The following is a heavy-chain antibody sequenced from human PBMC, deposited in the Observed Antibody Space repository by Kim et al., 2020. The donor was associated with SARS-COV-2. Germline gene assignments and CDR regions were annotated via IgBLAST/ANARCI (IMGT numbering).Heavy chain of an antibody. D-gene: IGHD3-10*01. J-gene: IGHJ6*02. CDR2: ISYDGSNK. Sequence: GGSLRLSCAASGFTFSSYGMHWVRQAPGKGLEWVAVISYDGSNKYYADSVKGRFTISRDNSKNTLYLRMNSLRAEDTAVYYCAKESGSGSYYAWTYYYYGMDVSGQGTTVTVSS. CDR3: AKESGSGSYYAWTYYYYGMDV. CDR1: GFTFSSYG. V-gene: IGHV3-30*18.